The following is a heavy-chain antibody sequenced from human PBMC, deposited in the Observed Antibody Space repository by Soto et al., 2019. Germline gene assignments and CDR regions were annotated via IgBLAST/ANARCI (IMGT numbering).Heavy chain of an antibody. CDR3: AGRYPYDSSGYHLDY. CDR2: MYNSGST. Sequence: QLQLQESGPGLVKPSETLSLTCTVSGGSIRSTSSYWGWVRQPPGKGLEWIGSMYNSGSTYYSPSLKSRVTISVDTSKNPFSLRLSSVTAADTAVYYCAGRYPYDSSGYHLDYWGKGTLVTVSS. CDR1: GGSIRSTSSY. V-gene: IGHV4-39*01. J-gene: IGHJ4*02. D-gene: IGHD3-22*01.